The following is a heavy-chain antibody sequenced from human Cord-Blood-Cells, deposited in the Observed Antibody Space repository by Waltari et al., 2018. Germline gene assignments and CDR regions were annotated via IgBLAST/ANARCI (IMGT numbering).Heavy chain of an antibody. CDR3: AKDLDHSSSSAFDI. V-gene: IGHV3-43D*04. CDR2: LSWDSGST. D-gene: IGHD6-6*01. CDR1: GFTFDDYA. J-gene: IGHJ3*02. Sequence: EVQLVESGGVVVQPGGSLRLSCAASGFTFDDYAMHWVRQAPGKGLEWVSLLSWDSGSTYYADSVKGRFTNSMDNSKNSLYLQMNSLRAEDTALYYWAKDLDHSSSSAFDIWGQGTMVTVSS.